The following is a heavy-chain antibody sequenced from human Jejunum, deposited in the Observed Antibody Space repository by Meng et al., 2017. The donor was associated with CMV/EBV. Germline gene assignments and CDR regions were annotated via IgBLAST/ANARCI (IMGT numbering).Heavy chain of an antibody. V-gene: IGHV3-21*04. D-gene: IGHD3-3*01. Sequence: YWMNWVRQAPGKGLEWVSSIRSRGNYIHTADSLKGRFTISRDNAKNSLYLQMNSLRAEDTAVYYCARILRESYDFWSGSDYGMDVWGQGTTVTVSS. CDR3: ARILRESYDFWSGSDYGMDV. J-gene: IGHJ6*02. CDR2: IRSRGNYI. CDR1: YW.